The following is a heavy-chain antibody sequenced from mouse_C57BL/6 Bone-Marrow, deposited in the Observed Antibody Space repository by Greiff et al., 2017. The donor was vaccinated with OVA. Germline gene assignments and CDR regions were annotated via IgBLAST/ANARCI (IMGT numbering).Heavy chain of an antibody. Sequence: VKLVESGAELVKPGASVKMSCKASGYTFTTYPIEWMKQNHGKSLEWIGNFHPYNDDTKYNEKFKGKATLTVEKSSSTVYLELSRLTSDDSAVYYCARGYYYGSSFLDYWGQGTTLTVAS. CDR3: ARGYYYGSSFLDY. D-gene: IGHD1-1*01. CDR2: FHPYNDDT. V-gene: IGHV1-47*01. CDR1: GYTFTTYP. J-gene: IGHJ2*01.